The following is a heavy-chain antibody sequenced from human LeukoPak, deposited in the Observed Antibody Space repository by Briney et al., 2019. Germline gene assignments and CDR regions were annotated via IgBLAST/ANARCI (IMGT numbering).Heavy chain of an antibody. CDR1: GFTFSSYG. CDR2: ISYDGSNK. V-gene: IGHV3-30*18. J-gene: IGHJ6*04. Sequence: GSLRLSCAASGFTFSSYGMHWVRQAPGKGLEWVAVISYDGSNKYYADSVKGRFTISRDNSNNTLYLQMNSLRAENTAVYYCAKDLLQTESYYGMDVWGKGTTVTVSS. CDR3: AKDLLQTESYYGMDV. D-gene: IGHD2-15*01.